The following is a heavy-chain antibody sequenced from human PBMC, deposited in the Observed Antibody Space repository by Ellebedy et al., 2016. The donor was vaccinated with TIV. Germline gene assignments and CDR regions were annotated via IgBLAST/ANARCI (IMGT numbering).Heavy chain of an antibody. CDR2: ISPYSGNT. D-gene: IGHD6-19*01. Sequence: ASVKVSCKASGYNFLNYGVSWVRQAPGQGLEFLGWISPYSGNTKYPQRLQGRVTMATEISTTTAYMERRSLRTGDTAVDYCVRDSRSDWGNFDLWGRGTLVTVS. J-gene: IGHJ2*01. CDR3: VRDSRSDWGNFDL. V-gene: IGHV1-18*01. CDR1: GYNFLNYG.